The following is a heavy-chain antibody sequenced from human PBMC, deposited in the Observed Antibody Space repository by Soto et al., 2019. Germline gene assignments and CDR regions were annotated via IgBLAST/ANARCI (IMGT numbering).Heavy chain of an antibody. CDR1: GFTFSSYG. D-gene: IGHD3-3*01. V-gene: IGHV3-30*18. CDR3: AKVQVSDFWSGFVPDY. J-gene: IGHJ4*02. Sequence: GGSLRLSCAASGFTFSSYGMHWVRQAPGKGLEWVAVISYDGSNKYYADSVKGRFTISRDNSKNTLYLQMNSLRAEDTAVYYCAKVQVSDFWSGFVPDYWGQGTLVTVSS. CDR2: ISYDGSNK.